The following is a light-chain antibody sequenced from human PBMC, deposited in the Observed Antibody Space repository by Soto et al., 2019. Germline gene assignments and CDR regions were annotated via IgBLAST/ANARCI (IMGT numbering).Light chain of an antibody. J-gene: IGKJ1*01. CDR2: VAS. CDR3: QQYGSSPRT. CDR1: QSVSSNY. V-gene: IGKV3-20*01. Sequence: EIVLTQSPGTLSLSPGDRATLSCRASQSVSSNYLAWYQQKSGQAPRLLIYVASIRATGIPDRFSGSGSGADFTLTIRRLEPEDFAVYYCQQYGSSPRTFGQGTKVEIK.